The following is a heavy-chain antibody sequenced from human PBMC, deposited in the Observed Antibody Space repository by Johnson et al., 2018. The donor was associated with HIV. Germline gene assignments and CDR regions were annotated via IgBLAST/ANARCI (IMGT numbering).Heavy chain of an antibody. Sequence: VQLVESGGGLVQPGGSLRLSCAASGFTFSDYYMHWVRQAPGKGLEWVSGITWNSGSIGYADSVKGRFTISRDNSKTTLYLQMNSLRDEDTAVYYCANALLLNAFNIWGQGTMVPVSS. CDR2: ITWNSGSI. CDR3: ANALLLNAFNI. CDR1: GFTFSDYY. J-gene: IGHJ3*02. V-gene: IGHV3-9*01.